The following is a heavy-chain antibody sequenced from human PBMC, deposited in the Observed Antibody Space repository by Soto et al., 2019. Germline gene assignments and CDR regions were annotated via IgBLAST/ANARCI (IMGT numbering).Heavy chain of an antibody. Sequence: GGSLRLSCAASGFTFSSYSMNWVRQAPGKGLEWVSYISSSSSTIYYAGSVKGRFTISRDNAKNALYLQMNSLRAEDTAVYYCARDFRVGEPPYYYYYYMDVWGKGTTVTVSS. CDR2: ISSSSSTI. CDR1: GFTFSSYS. CDR3: ARDFRVGEPPYYYYYYMDV. J-gene: IGHJ6*03. V-gene: IGHV3-48*01.